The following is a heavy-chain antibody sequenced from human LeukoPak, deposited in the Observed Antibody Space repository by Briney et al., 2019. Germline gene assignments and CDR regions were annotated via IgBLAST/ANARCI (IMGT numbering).Heavy chain of an antibody. CDR1: GGSISSYY. CDR3: ARDLRYSSSWYNYYYMDV. J-gene: IGHJ6*03. CDR2: IYYSGST. V-gene: IGHV4-59*01. Sequence: PSETLSLTCTVSGGSISSYYWSWIRQPPGKGLEWIGYIYYSGSTNYNPSLKSRVTISVDTSKNQFSLKLSSVTAADTAVYYCARDLRYSSSWYNYYYMDVWAKGPRSPSP. D-gene: IGHD6-13*01.